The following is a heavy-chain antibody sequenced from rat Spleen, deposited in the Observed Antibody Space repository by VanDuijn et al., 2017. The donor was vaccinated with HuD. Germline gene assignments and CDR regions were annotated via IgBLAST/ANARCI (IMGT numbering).Heavy chain of an antibody. D-gene: IGHD1-5*01. V-gene: IGHV5-29*01. CDR3: GRHGTYNYMDA. CDR2: ISYGDSSGHSST. Sequence: EMQLVESGGGLVQPGRSLKLSCAASGFTFSDYGVAWVRQAPTKGLEWVATISYGDSSGHSSTYYRDSVRGRFTISRDNAKNTQYLQLDSLRSEDTATYYCGRHGTYNYMDAWGQGASVTVSS. J-gene: IGHJ4*01. CDR1: GFTFSDYG.